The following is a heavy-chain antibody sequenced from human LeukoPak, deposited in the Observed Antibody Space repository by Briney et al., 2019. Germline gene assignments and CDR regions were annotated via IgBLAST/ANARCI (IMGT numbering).Heavy chain of an antibody. J-gene: IGHJ4*02. V-gene: IGHV3-64*04. Sequence: PGGSLRLSCSASGFTFSAYAMHWVRQAPGKGLEYVSAISPNGGSTYYADSVKGRFSISRDNAKNTLYLQMNSLRVEDTAVYYCARGRPHGNDYWGQGTLVTVSS. CDR2: ISPNGGST. CDR1: GFTFSAYA. D-gene: IGHD4-23*01. CDR3: ARGRPHGNDY.